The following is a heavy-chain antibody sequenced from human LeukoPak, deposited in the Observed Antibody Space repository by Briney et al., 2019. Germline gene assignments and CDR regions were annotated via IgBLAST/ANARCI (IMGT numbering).Heavy chain of an antibody. CDR2: INHSGST. CDR3: ARGRAYHYGAGSYYPPKGNYYYYMDV. CDR1: GGSFSGYY. V-gene: IGHV4-34*01. D-gene: IGHD3-10*01. Sequence: PSETLSLTCAVYGGSFSGYYWTWIRQPPGKGLEWNGEINHSGSTNYNPSLKSRVTISVDTSKKQFSLKLSFVTAADTAVYYCARGRAYHYGAGSYYPPKGNYYYYMDVWGKGTTVTVSS. J-gene: IGHJ6*03.